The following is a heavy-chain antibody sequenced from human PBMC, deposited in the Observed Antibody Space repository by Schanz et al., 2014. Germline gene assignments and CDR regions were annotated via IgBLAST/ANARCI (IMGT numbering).Heavy chain of an antibody. V-gene: IGHV1-69*02. CDR1: RSTFSSYT. D-gene: IGHD2-2*01. CDR3: ARGTMPGTFDI. CDR2: FIPILDVG. J-gene: IGHJ3*02. Sequence: QVQLVQSGAEVKKPGSSVKVSCKASRSTFSSYTISWVRQARGQGLEWVGRFIPILDVGNYAQQFQGRVTFTADKSTSTAYMELSSLRYEDTALYCCARGTMPGTFDIWGRGTMVTVSS.